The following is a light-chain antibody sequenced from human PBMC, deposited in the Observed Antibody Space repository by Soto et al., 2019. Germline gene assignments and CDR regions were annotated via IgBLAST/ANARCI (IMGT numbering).Light chain of an antibody. J-gene: IGKJ4*01. CDR3: QQYDNSPLT. CDR2: GAS. CDR1: QSVSTY. Sequence: EIVMTQSPATLSVSPGERATLSCRASQSVSTYLAWYQQRPGQAPRLLIYGASRRATGIPDRFSGSGSGTDFTLTISRLEPEDFAVYYCQQYDNSPLTFGGGTKVDIK. V-gene: IGKV3-20*01.